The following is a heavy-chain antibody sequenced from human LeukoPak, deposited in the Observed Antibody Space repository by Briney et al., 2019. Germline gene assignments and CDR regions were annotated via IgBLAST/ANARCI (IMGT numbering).Heavy chain of an antibody. V-gene: IGHV4-59*01. J-gene: IGHJ5*02. CDR1: GGSISSYY. Sequence: PSETLSLTCTVSGGSISSYYWTWIRQPPGKGLEWIGYIYYSGSTNYNPSLKSRVTISVDTSKNQFSLKLSSVTAADTAVYYCARGCSAGTPHNWFDPWGQGTLVTVSS. CDR2: IYYSGST. CDR3: ARGCSAGTPHNWFDP. D-gene: IGHD6-13*01.